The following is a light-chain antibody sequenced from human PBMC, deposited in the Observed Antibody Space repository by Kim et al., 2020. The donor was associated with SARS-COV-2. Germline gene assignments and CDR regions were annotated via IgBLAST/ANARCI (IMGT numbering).Light chain of an antibody. J-gene: IGLJ2*01. CDR3: AAWDDSLNGPV. CDR2: SNI. V-gene: IGLV1-44*01. CDR1: SSNIGSHT. Sequence: GQRVNISCSGSSSNIGSHTVNWYQQLPGTAPKLLIYSNIQRPSGVPDRFSGSKSGTSASLAISGLQSEDEADYYCAAWDDSLNGPVFGGGTQLTVL.